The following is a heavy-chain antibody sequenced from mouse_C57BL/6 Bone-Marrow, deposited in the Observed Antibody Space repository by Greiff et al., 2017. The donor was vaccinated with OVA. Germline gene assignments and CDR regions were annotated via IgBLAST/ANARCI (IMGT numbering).Heavy chain of an antibody. D-gene: IGHD1-1*01. CDR2: ISSGGSYT. CDR3: ARHPSYYGSSLYYFDY. V-gene: IGHV5-6*01. Sequence: EVQLVESGGDLVKPGGSLKLSCAASGFTFSSYGMYWVRQTPDKRLEWVATISSGGSYTSYPDSVKGRFTISRDNAKNTLYLQMSSLKSEDTAMYYCARHPSYYGSSLYYFDYWCQGTTLTVSS. CDR1: GFTFSSYG. J-gene: IGHJ2*01.